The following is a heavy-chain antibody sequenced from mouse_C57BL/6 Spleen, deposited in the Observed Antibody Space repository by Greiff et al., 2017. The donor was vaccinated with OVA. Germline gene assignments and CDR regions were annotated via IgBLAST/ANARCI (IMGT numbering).Heavy chain of an antibody. J-gene: IGHJ3*01. CDR3: ARNDYDAY. D-gene: IGHD2-4*01. CDR1: GYTFTSYG. Sequence: QVQLQQSGAELARPGASVKLSCKASGYTFTSYGISWVKQRTGQGLEWIGEIYPRSGNTYYNEKFKGKATLTADKSSSTAYMELRSLTSEDSAVYFCARNDYDAYWGQGTLVTVSA. V-gene: IGHV1-81*01. CDR2: IYPRSGNT.